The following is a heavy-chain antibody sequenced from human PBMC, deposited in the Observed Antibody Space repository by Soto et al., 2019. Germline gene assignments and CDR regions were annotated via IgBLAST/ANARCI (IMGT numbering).Heavy chain of an antibody. CDR1: GGSISSYY. D-gene: IGHD3-22*01. Sequence: QVQLQESGPGLVKPSETLSLTCTVSGGSISSYYWSWIRQPPGKGLEWIGYIYYSGSTNYNPSLKSRVTISVDTYKTQFSLKLSTVTAADTAVYYCARGHSSGYQEYFQHWGQGTLVTVSS. V-gene: IGHV4-59*01. CDR3: ARGHSSGYQEYFQH. J-gene: IGHJ1*01. CDR2: IYYSGST.